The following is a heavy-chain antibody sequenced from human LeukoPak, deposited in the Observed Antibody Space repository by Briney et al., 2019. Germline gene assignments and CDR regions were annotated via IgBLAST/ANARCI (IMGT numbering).Heavy chain of an antibody. CDR2: IRSKANSYAT. Sequence: GGSLRLSCAASGFTFSGSAMHWVRQASGKGLEWVGRIRSKANSYATAYAASVKGRFTISRDDSKNTAYLQMNSLKTEDTAVYYCTRPAWWLFSYMDVWGKGTTVTVSS. V-gene: IGHV3-73*01. D-gene: IGHD2-8*02. CDR3: TRPAWWLFSYMDV. CDR1: GFTFSGSA. J-gene: IGHJ6*03.